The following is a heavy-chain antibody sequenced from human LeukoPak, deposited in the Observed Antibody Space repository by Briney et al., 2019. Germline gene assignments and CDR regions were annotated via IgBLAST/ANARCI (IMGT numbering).Heavy chain of an antibody. CDR2: IYYSRST. CDR1: AGSISSSSYD. J-gene: IGHJ5*02. V-gene: IGHV4-39*01. D-gene: IGHD6-13*01. Sequence: SETLSFTSTVSAGSISSSSYDRGGIRQPPGKGLEWNGSIYYSRSTYYNPSLKTRGTITVDTSKNQFSLKLSSVTAADTAVYYCARLHPFIAAARMNWFDPWGQGTLVTVSS. CDR3: ARLHPFIAAARMNWFDP.